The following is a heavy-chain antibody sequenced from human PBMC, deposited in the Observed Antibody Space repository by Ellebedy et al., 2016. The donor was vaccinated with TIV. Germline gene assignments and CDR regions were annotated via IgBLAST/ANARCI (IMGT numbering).Heavy chain of an antibody. Sequence: GESLKISCAASGFIFTDYYMSWVRQAPGKGLEWVAFVNFRSSFTNYADSVKGRFTISRDNAKNSLYLQMNSLRAEDTAVYYCARGGYDFWNPRYWGQGTLVTVSS. V-gene: IGHV3-11*06. J-gene: IGHJ4*02. CDR3: ARGGYDFWNPRY. D-gene: IGHD3-3*01. CDR2: VNFRSSFT. CDR1: GFIFTDYY.